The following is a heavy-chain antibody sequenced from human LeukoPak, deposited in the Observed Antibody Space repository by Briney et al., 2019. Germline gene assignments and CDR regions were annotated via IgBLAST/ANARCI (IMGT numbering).Heavy chain of an antibody. CDR1: GFTVSSNY. Sequence: GGSLRLSCAVSGFTVSSNYMSWVRQAPGKGLEWVAFIRYDGSNKYYADSVKGRFTISRDNSKNTLYLQMNSLRAEDTAVYYCAKDQYYYDSSGYYFDYWGQGTLVTVSS. J-gene: IGHJ4*02. CDR2: IRYDGSNK. D-gene: IGHD3-22*01. V-gene: IGHV3-30*02. CDR3: AKDQYYYDSSGYYFDY.